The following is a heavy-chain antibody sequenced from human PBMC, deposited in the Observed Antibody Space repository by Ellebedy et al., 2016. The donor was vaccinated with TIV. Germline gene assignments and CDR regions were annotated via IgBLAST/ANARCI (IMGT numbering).Heavy chain of an antibody. CDR3: AKGLWWEVRVPYDS. V-gene: IGHV3-23*01. Sequence: GGSLRLSCAASGYTFSSCSMTWVRQAPGKGLEWVSTISGNGANTEYADFVEGRFTISRDNSKNTLYLQMNSLRVEDTAIYSCAKGLWWEVRVPYDSWGQGTLVTVSS. CDR2: ISGNGANT. CDR1: GYTFSSCS. D-gene: IGHD1-26*01. J-gene: IGHJ4*02.